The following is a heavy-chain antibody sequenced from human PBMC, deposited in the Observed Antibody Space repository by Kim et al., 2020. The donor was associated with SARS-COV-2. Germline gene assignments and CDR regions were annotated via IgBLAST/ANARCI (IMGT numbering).Heavy chain of an antibody. Sequence: ASVKVSCKASGYTFTSYGISWVRQAPGQGLEWMGWISAYNGNTNYAQKLQGRVTMTTDTSTSTAYMELRSLRSDDTAVYYCARENRVFNHYYGMDVWGQGTTVTVSS. CDR2: ISAYNGNT. D-gene: IGHD3-10*01. V-gene: IGHV1-18*01. J-gene: IGHJ6*02. CDR1: GYTFTSYG. CDR3: ARENRVFNHYYGMDV.